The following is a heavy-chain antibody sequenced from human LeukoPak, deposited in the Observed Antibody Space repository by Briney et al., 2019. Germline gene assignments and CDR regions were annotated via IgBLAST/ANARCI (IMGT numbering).Heavy chain of an antibody. J-gene: IGHJ6*02. Sequence: SGGSLRLSCAASGFTFSSYWMSWVRQAPGKGPEWVANIKQDGSEKYYVDSVKGRFTISRDNAKNSLYLQMNSLRAEDTAVYYCARAHDSSGYLYYYGMDVWGQGTTVTVSS. CDR2: IKQDGSEK. CDR3: ARAHDSSGYLYYYGMDV. V-gene: IGHV3-7*03. D-gene: IGHD3-22*01. CDR1: GFTFSSYW.